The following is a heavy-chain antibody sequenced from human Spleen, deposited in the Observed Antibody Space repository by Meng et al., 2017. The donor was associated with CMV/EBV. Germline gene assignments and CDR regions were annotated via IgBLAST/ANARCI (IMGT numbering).Heavy chain of an antibody. V-gene: IGHV1-2*02. CDR1: GYTFTGYY. CDR3: AREYCSSTSCSTFDY. J-gene: IGHJ4*02. Sequence: ASVKVSCKASGYTFTGYYMHWVRQAPGQGLEWMGWINPNSGGTNYAQKFQGRVTMTRDTSISTAYMELSRLRSDDTAVYHCAREYCSSTSCSTFDYWGQGTLVTVSS. CDR2: INPNSGGT. D-gene: IGHD2-2*01.